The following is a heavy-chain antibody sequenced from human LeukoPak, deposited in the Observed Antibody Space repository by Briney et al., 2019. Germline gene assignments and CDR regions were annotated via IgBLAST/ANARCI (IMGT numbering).Heavy chain of an antibody. CDR2: IKSKTDGGTT. V-gene: IGHV3-15*01. CDR1: GFTFSNAW. J-gene: IGHJ4*02. Sequence: GGSLRLSCAASGFTFSNAWMSWVRQAPGKGLEWVGRIKSKTDGGTTDYAAPVKGRFTISRDDSKNTLYLQMDSLKTEDTAVYYCTTEGPYGDKPNFDYWGQGTLVTVSS. CDR3: TTEGPYGDKPNFDY. D-gene: IGHD4-17*01.